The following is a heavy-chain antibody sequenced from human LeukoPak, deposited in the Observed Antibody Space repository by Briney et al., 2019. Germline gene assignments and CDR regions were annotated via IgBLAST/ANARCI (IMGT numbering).Heavy chain of an antibody. CDR3: ARYFCSGGSCYNYYYGMDV. V-gene: IGHV3-11*01. D-gene: IGHD2-15*01. CDR1: GFTFSDYY. Sequence: PGGSLRLSCAASGFTFSDYYMGWIRQAPGKGLEWVSYISSSGSTIYYADSVKGRFTISRDNAKNSLYLQMNSLRAEDTAVYYCARYFCSGGSCYNYYYGMDVWGQGTTVTVSS. CDR2: ISSSGSTI. J-gene: IGHJ6*02.